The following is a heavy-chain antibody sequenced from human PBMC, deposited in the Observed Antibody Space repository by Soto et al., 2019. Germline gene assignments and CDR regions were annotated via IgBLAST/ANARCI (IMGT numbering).Heavy chain of an antibody. Sequence: GSLRLACAASVFTFSSYGMHWVRQAPGKGLEWVAVIWYDGSNKYYADSVKGRFTISRDNSKNTLYLQMNSLRAEDTAVYYCARDPIAAAGTPFDYWGQGTLVTVSS. CDR1: VFTFSSYG. CDR2: IWYDGSNK. D-gene: IGHD6-13*01. V-gene: IGHV3-33*01. J-gene: IGHJ4*02. CDR3: ARDPIAAAGTPFDY.